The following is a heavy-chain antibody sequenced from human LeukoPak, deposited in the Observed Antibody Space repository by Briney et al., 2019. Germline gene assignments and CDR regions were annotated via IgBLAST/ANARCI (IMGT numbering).Heavy chain of an antibody. D-gene: IGHD4-17*01. CDR2: IHTSGDT. CDR1: GFTFSSYA. V-gene: IGHV3-23*01. J-gene: IGHJ5*02. CDR3: IVFGDSNH. Sequence: GGSLRLSCAVSGFTFSSYAMSWVRQAPGKGLEWVSAIHTSGDTCYADSVKGRFTISRDTSKNTLYLQINSLRVEDTAVYYCIVFGDSNHWGQGTLVTVSS.